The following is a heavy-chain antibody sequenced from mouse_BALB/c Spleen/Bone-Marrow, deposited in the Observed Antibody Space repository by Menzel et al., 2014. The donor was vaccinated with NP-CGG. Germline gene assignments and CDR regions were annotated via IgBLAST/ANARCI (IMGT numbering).Heavy chain of an antibody. J-gene: IGHJ4*01. CDR2: ISSGGSYT. CDR1: GFTFSSYT. V-gene: IGHV5-6-4*01. D-gene: IGHD2-1*01. Sequence: EVQVVESGGGLVKPGGSLKLSCAASGFTFSSYTMSWVRQTPEKRLEWVATISSGGSYTYYPDSVKGRFTISRDNAKNTLYLQMSSLKSEDTAMYYYTRDGKGNYDYAMDYWGQGTSVTVSS. CDR3: TRDGKGNYDYAMDY.